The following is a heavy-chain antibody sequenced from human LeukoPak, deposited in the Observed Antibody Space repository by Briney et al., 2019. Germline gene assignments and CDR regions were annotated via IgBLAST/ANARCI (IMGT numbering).Heavy chain of an antibody. Sequence: PGGYLRLSCAASGFTFSNYWMSWVRQAPGKGLEWVANINQDGSETYYVDSMKGRFTISRDNAKNSLYLQMNSLRAEDTAVYYCAREGPYGDYLNYWGQGTLVTVSS. CDR3: AREGPYGDYLNY. CDR1: GFTFSNYW. J-gene: IGHJ4*02. V-gene: IGHV3-7*03. D-gene: IGHD4-17*01. CDR2: INQDGSET.